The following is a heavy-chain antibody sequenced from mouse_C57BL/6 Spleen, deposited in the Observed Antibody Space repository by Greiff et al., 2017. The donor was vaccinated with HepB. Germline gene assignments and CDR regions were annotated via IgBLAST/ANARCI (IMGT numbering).Heavy chain of an antibody. Sequence: VQLQQSGAELVRPGASVKLSCKASGYTFTDYYINWVKQRPGQGLEWIARIYPGSGNTYYNEKFKGKATLTGEKSSSTAYMQLSSLTSEDSAVYFRAREKGNYDAMDYWGQGTSVTVSS. V-gene: IGHV1-76*01. CDR2: IYPGSGNT. D-gene: IGHD2-1*01. J-gene: IGHJ4*01. CDR1: GYTFTDYY. CDR3: AREKGNYDAMDY.